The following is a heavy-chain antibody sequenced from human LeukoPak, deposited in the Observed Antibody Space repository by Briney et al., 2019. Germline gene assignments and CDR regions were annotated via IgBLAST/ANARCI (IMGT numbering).Heavy chain of an antibody. D-gene: IGHD3-16*02. V-gene: IGHV4-59*01. CDR3: AKDGNVWGSYRHMDV. CDR1: GGSISSYY. J-gene: IGHJ6*03. Sequence: PSETLSLTCTVSGGSISSYYWSWIRQPPGKGLEWIGYIHYSGSTNYNPSLKSRVTISVDTSKNQFSLKLSSVTAADTAVYYCAKDGNVWGSYRHMDVWGKGTTVTISS. CDR2: IHYSGST.